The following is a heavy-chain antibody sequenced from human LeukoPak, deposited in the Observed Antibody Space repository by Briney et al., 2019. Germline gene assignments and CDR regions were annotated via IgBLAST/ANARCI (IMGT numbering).Heavy chain of an antibody. J-gene: IGHJ5*02. D-gene: IGHD5-12*01. CDR1: GGSITSTIYY. CDR2: IYYSGST. Sequence: PSETLSLTCSVSGGSITSTIYYWAWIRQPPGKGLEWIGSIYYSGSTYYNPSLKSRLTISVDTSKNEFSLKLSSPTAADTAVYYCGRHRVGSGYQRGGFAPWGPGTLVTVSS. V-gene: IGHV4-39*01. CDR3: GRHRVGSGYQRGGFAP.